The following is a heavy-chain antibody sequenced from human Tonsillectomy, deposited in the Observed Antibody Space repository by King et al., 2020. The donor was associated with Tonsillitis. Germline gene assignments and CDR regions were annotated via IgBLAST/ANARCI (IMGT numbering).Heavy chain of an antibody. V-gene: IGHV4-30-4*01. D-gene: IGHD4-17*01. Sequence: QLQESGPGLVKPSQTLSLTCTVSGGSISSGDYYWSWIRQPPGKGRECMGYIYYSGSTYYNPSLKSRVTMSVVTSKNQFSLKLRSVTAADTAVYYCARAVTTFDCWGQGTLVTVSS. CDR1: GGSISSGDYY. CDR3: ARAVTTFDC. CDR2: IYYSGST. J-gene: IGHJ4*02.